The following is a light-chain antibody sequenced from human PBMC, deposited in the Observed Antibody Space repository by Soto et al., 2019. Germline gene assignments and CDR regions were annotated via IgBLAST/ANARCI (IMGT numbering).Light chain of an antibody. V-gene: IGKV3-20*01. J-gene: IGKJ1*01. CDR3: QQYGNSPWT. CDR1: QSVSRSY. Sequence: EIVLTQSPGNMSLSPGERATLSCRASQSVSRSYLAWYQQKPGQAPRLLIYGAASRATDVPDRFSGSGSGTDFTLTISRLEPEDFAVYYCQQYGNSPWTFGQGTKVDIK. CDR2: GAA.